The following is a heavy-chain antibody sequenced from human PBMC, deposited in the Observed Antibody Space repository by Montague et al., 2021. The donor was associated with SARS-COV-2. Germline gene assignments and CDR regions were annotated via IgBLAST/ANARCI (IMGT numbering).Heavy chain of an antibody. J-gene: IGHJ4*02. CDR2: IYYSGST. Sequence: SETLSLTCSVSGGVIRTYYWSWIRPPLGTVLDWIGYIYYSGSTNYNPSLKSRVTISIDTSKNQFSLELSSVTAADMAVYYCASPGGYCTGGSCYYVYWGQGTLVTVSS. D-gene: IGHD2-15*01. CDR1: GGVIRTYY. V-gene: IGHV4-59*01. CDR3: ASPGGYCTGGSCYYVY.